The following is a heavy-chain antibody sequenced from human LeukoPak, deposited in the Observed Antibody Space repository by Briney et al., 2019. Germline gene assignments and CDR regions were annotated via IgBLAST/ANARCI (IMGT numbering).Heavy chain of an antibody. V-gene: IGHV4-30-4*01. CDR2: IYYSGST. J-gene: IGHJ3*02. Sequence: SQTLSLTCTVSGGSISSGDYYWSWIRQPPGKGLEWIGYIYYSGSTYYNPSLKSRVTISVDKSKNQFSLKLSSVTAADTAVYYCARDGGYCSGGSCSSGAFDIWGQGTMVTVSS. CDR3: ARDGGYCSGGSCSSGAFDI. D-gene: IGHD2-15*01. CDR1: GGSISSGDYY.